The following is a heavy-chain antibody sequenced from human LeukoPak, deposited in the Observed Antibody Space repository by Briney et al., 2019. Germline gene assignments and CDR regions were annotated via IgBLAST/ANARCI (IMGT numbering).Heavy chain of an antibody. CDR1: GFTFTRSA. V-gene: IGHV1-58*02. CDR3: AAYCGGDCPIDY. D-gene: IGHD2-21*02. J-gene: IGHJ4*02. Sequence: TSVNVSCKASGFTFTRSAMQWVRQARGQRLEWVGWIVVGSGNTNYAQKLKERVTITSEMSTSTAYMELSSLRPEDTAVYYCAAYCGGDCPIDYWGQGTLVTVSS. CDR2: IVVGSGNT.